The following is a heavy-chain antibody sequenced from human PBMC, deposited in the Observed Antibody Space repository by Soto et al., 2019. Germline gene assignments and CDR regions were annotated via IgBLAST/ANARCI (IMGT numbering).Heavy chain of an antibody. J-gene: IGHJ4*02. D-gene: IGHD3-3*01. CDR1: GFTFSSYA. CDR3: AKDRLFDDFWSGPYYFDY. Sequence: GGSLRLSCAASGFTFSSYAMSWVRQAPGKGLEWVSAISGSGGSTYYADSVKGRFTISRDNSKNTLYLQMNSLRAEDTAVYYCAKDRLFDDFWSGPYYFDYWGQGTLVTVSS. CDR2: ISGSGGST. V-gene: IGHV3-23*01.